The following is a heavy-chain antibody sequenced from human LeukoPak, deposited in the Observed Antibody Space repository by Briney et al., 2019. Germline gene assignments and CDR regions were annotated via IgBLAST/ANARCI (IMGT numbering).Heavy chain of an antibody. CDR3: ARRGLDGYNHYYFDY. CDR2: VNSDGSST. Sequence: GGSLRLSCAASGFTFIAYSVNWVRQAPGKGLVWVSRVNSDGSSTTYADSVKGRFTISRDNANNTLYLQMNSLRAEDTAIYYCARRGLDGYNHYYFDYWGQGTLVTVSS. D-gene: IGHD5-24*01. CDR1: GFTFIAYS. V-gene: IGHV3-74*01. J-gene: IGHJ4*02.